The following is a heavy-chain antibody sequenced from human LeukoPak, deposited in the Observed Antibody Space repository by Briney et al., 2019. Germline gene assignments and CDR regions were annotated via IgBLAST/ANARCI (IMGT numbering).Heavy chain of an antibody. V-gene: IGHV4-59*01. J-gene: IGHJ4*02. D-gene: IGHD5-18*01. CDR1: GGSISSYY. CDR3: ARVDTAILPYFDY. Sequence: SETLSLTCTVSGGSISSYYWSRIRQPPGKGLEWIGYIYYSGSTNYNPSLKSRVTISVDTSKNQFSLKLSSVTAADTAVYYCARVDTAILPYFDYWGQGTLVTVSS. CDR2: IYYSGST.